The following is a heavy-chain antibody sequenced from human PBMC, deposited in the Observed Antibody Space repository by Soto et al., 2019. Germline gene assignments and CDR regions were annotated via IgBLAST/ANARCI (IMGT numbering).Heavy chain of an antibody. V-gene: IGHV1-69*02. J-gene: IGHJ6*03. CDR2: IIPILGIA. Sequence: SVKVSCKASGYTFTGYTMSWVRQAPGQGLEWMGRIIPILGIANYAQKFQGRVTITADKSTSTAYMELGSLRSEDTAVYYCAAHCSSTSCYPEDYYYYYMDVWGKGTTVTVSS. CDR3: AAHCSSTSCYPEDYYYYYMDV. D-gene: IGHD2-2*01. CDR1: GYTFTGYT.